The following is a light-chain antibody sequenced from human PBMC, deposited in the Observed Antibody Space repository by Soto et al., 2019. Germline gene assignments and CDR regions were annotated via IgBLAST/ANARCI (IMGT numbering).Light chain of an antibody. Sequence: QSVLTQPPSVSAAPGQKVTISCSGSRSNIGHNYVSWYQHLPGTAPKLLIYDNHKRPSGIPDRFSGSQSGTSATLGITGLQTGDVADYYCGAWDTSLTTVLFGGGTKLTVL. CDR3: GAWDTSLTTVL. CDR2: DNH. J-gene: IGLJ2*01. V-gene: IGLV1-51*01. CDR1: RSNIGHNY.